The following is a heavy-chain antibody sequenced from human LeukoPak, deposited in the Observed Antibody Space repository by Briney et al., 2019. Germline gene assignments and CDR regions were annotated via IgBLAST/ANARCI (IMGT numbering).Heavy chain of an antibody. CDR1: GGSFSGYY. V-gene: IGHV4-34*01. J-gene: IGHJ5*02. CDR2: INHSGST. CDR3: ARGQGDKGDWFDP. Sequence: SETLSLTCAVYGGSFSGYYWSWIRQPPGKGLEWIGEINHSGSTNYNPSLKSRVTISVDTSKNQFSLKLSSVTAADTAVYYCARGQGDKGDWFDPWGQETLVTVSS. D-gene: IGHD2-21*01.